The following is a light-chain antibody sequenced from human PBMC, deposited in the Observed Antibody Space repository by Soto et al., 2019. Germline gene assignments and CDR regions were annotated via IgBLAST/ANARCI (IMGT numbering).Light chain of an antibody. CDR1: QDISIF. CDR3: QQTYSTLPWT. V-gene: IGKV1-39*01. Sequence: DIQMTQSPSSLSASVGDRVTITCRASQDISIFLNWYQQRXXXAPRVLIDAASNLQSGVPSRXXXXXXXXXXXXXISGLQPEDFAIYYCQQTYSTLPWTFGPGTKVDIK. J-gene: IGKJ1*01. CDR2: AAS.